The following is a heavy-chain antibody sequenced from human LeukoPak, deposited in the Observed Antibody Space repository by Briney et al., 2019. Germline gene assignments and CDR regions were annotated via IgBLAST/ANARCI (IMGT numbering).Heavy chain of an antibody. CDR2: ISTSSSYI. D-gene: IGHD6-13*01. Sequence: GGSLRLSCAASGFTFSSYSMNWVRQAPGKGLEWVSSISTSSSYIYYADSVKGRFTVSRDNAKNSLYLQMNSLRAEDTAVYYCARGIQQLGRFDYWGQGTLVTVSS. V-gene: IGHV3-21*01. CDR3: ARGIQQLGRFDY. CDR1: GFTFSSYS. J-gene: IGHJ4*02.